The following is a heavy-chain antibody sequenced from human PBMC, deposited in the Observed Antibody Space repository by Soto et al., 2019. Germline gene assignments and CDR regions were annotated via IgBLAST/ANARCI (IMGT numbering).Heavy chain of an antibody. J-gene: IGHJ6*02. CDR2: IYSGGST. CDR1: GFTVSSNY. D-gene: IGHD6-25*01. Sequence: PGGSLRLSCAASGFTVSSNYMSWVRQAPGKGLEWVSFIYSGGSTYYADSVKGRFTISRDNSKNTLYLQMNSLRAEDTAVYYCAKRSYYYYYGMDVWGQGTTVTVPS. CDR3: AKRSYYYYYGMDV. V-gene: IGHV3-53*01.